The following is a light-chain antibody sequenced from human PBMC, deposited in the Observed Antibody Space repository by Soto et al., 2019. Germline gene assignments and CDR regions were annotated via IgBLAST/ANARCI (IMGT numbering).Light chain of an antibody. J-gene: IGKJ4*01. Sequence: DIQMTQSPSSLSASVGDRVTITCQASQDIKNYLNWYQQKPGKAPNLLIYDASNLKTGVPSRFTVSESWTHFTFTISSLQPEDIATYYCQHYDHLPPLSFGGGTKVEIK. V-gene: IGKV1-33*01. CDR1: QDIKNY. CDR3: QHYDHLPPLS. CDR2: DAS.